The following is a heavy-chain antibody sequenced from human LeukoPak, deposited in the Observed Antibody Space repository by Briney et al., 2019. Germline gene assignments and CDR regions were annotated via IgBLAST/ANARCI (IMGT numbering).Heavy chain of an antibody. V-gene: IGHV1-2*02. Sequence: GASVKVSCKASGYTFTGYYMHWVRQAPGQGLEWMGWINPNSGGTNYAQKFQGRVTMTRDTSISTAYMELRSLRSEDTAVYYCAREGRVDSGGYMNYFDYWGQGTLITVSS. CDR3: AREGRVDSGGYMNYFDY. CDR1: GYTFTGYY. D-gene: IGHD5-18*01. CDR2: INPNSGGT. J-gene: IGHJ4*02.